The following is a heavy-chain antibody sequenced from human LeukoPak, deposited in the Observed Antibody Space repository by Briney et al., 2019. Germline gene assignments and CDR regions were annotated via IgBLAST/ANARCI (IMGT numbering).Heavy chain of an antibody. J-gene: IGHJ4*02. Sequence: GGSLRLSCAASGFTFSNYGIHWVRQAPGKGLEWVPVISNSGNDKKYIDSVKGRFTISRDNSKNTLWLQMNSLRPEDTAVYYCARDAKTAAAAYYFDYWGQGTLVTVSS. CDR2: ISNSGNDK. V-gene: IGHV3-30*03. CDR1: GFTFSNYG. D-gene: IGHD6-13*01. CDR3: ARDAKTAAAAYYFDY.